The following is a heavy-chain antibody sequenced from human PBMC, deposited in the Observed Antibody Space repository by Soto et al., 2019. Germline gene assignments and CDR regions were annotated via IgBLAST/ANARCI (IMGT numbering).Heavy chain of an antibody. CDR3: AHSDGGYEIIYFDF. CDR2: IYYNDDR. Sequence: VSGPTLVNPTQTLTLTCTFSGFSFTTARVAVGWIRQTPGGALEWLTLIYYNDDRRFSPSLKTRLTITGDTSKNQVVLSLTNVDPGDTATYFCAHSDGGYEIIYFDFWGQGIPVTVSS. V-gene: IGHV2-5*01. J-gene: IGHJ4*02. D-gene: IGHD5-12*01. CDR1: GFSFTTARVA.